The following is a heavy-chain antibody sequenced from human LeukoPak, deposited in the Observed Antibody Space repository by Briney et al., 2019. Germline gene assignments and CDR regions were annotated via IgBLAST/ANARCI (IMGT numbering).Heavy chain of an antibody. CDR3: ATVRLRRGSRYDILTGYQYYFDY. CDR2: FDPEDGET. Sequence: ASVKVSCKVSGYTLTELSMHWVRQAPGKGFEWMGGFDPEDGETIYAQKFQGRVTMTEDTSTDTAYMELSSLRSEDTAVYYCATVRLRRGSRYDILTGYQYYFDYWGQGTLVTVSS. CDR1: GYTLTELS. D-gene: IGHD3-9*01. J-gene: IGHJ4*02. V-gene: IGHV1-24*01.